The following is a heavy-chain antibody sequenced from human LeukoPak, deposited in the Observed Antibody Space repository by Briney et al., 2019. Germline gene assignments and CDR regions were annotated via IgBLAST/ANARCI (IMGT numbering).Heavy chain of an antibody. CDR2: FDPEDGET. CDR3: ATVPGYDSSGYPGSDY. D-gene: IGHD3-22*01. V-gene: IGHV1-24*01. J-gene: IGHJ4*02. CDR1: GYTLTELS. Sequence: ASVKVSCKVSGYTLTELSMHWVGQAPGKGLEWMGGFDPEDGETIYAQKFQGRVTMTEDTSTDTAYMELSSLRSEDTAVYYCATVPGYDSSGYPGSDYWGQGTLVTVSS.